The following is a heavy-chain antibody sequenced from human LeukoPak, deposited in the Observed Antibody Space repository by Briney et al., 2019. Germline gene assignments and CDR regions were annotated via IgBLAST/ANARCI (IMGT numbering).Heavy chain of an antibody. CDR2: INPSDGST. CDR3: ARAWRYTDWFDP. V-gene: IGHV1-46*02. CDR1: GDTFNNYA. J-gene: IGHJ5*02. Sequence: EASVKVSCKISGDTFNNYAITWVRQAPGQGLEWMGVINPSDGSTTYAQKFQGRVTVTRDTSTSTVYMELSSLRSEDTAVYYCARAWRYTDWFDPWGQGTLVTVSS. D-gene: IGHD1-14*01.